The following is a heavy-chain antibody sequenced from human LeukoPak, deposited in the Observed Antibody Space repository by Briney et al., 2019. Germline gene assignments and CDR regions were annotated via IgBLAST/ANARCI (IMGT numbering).Heavy chain of an antibody. CDR3: ARDLPAAMRRGRWYSSSLFWYYYYGMDV. D-gene: IGHD6-13*01. J-gene: IGHJ6*02. CDR2: ISAYNGNT. CDR1: GYTFTSYG. V-gene: IGHV1-18*01. Sequence: ASVKVSCKASGYTFTSYGISWVRQAPGQGLEWMGWISAYNGNTNYAQKLQGRVTMTTDTSTSTAYMELRSLRSDDTAVYYCARDLPAAMRRGRWYSSSLFWYYYYGMDVWGQGTTVTVSS.